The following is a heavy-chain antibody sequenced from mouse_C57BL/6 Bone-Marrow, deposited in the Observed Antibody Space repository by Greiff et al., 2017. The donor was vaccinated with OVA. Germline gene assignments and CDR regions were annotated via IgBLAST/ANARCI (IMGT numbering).Heavy chain of an antibody. D-gene: IGHD2-4*01. Sequence: QVQLKESGPGLVAPSQSLSITCTVSGFSLTSYGVHWVRQPPGKGLEWLVVIWSDGSTTYNSALKSRLSISKDNSKSQVLLKMNSLQTDDTAMYYCARHEDYDDWYFDVWGTGTTVTVSS. CDR2: IWSDGST. CDR3: ARHEDYDDWYFDV. CDR1: GFSLTSYG. J-gene: IGHJ1*03. V-gene: IGHV2-6-1*01.